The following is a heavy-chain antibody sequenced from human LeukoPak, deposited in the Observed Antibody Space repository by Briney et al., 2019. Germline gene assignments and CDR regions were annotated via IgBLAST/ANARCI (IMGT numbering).Heavy chain of an antibody. CDR1: GYTFTDYY. CDR3: ARVDVDIVGTNVDYYGMDV. Sequence: EASVKVSCKASGYTFTDYYIHWVRQAPGQGLEWMGWMNANSGGTKYAQKFQGRVTMTRDTSISTAYMELSRLGSDDTAVYYCARVDVDIVGTNVDYYGMDVWGQGTTVTVSS. CDR2: MNANSGGT. D-gene: IGHD5-12*01. J-gene: IGHJ6*02. V-gene: IGHV1-2*02.